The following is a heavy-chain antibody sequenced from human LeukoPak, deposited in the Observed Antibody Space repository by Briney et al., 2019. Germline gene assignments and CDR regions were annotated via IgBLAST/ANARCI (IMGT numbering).Heavy chain of an antibody. CDR2: IYYSGST. CDR1: DYSISSGYY. CDR3: ATFSRWLPED. J-gene: IGHJ4*02. Sequence: SETLSLTCTVSDYSISSGYYWGWIRQPPRKGLERIGSIYYSGSTYYNPSLKSRVTISVDTSKNQFSLKLSSVTAADTAVYYCATFSRWLPEDWGQGTLVTVSS. D-gene: IGHD5-24*01. V-gene: IGHV4-38-2*02.